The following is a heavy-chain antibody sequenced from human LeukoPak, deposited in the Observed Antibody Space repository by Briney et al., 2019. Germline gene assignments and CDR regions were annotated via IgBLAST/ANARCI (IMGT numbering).Heavy chain of an antibody. J-gene: IGHJ3*02. V-gene: IGHV4-59*08. CDR2: IYYSGST. D-gene: IGHD6-19*01. Sequence: PSETLSLTCTVSGGSISSYYWSWIRQPPGKGLEWIGYIYYSGSTNYNPSLKGRVTISVDTPKNQFSLKLSSVTAADTAVYYCARPAFIAVAGSDAFDIWGQGTMVTVSS. CDR1: GGSISSYY. CDR3: ARPAFIAVAGSDAFDI.